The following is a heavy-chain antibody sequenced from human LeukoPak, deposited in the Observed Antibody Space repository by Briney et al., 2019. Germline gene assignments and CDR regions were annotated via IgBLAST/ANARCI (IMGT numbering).Heavy chain of an antibody. CDR1: GFTFSSFG. D-gene: IGHD6-19*01. Sequence: NPGGSLRLSCAASGFTFSSFGMHWVRQAPGKGLEWIGEINHSGSTNYNPSLKSRVTISVDTSKNQFSLKLSSVTAADTAVYYCTRRQEKYSSGWFIQVVHAFDIWGQGTMVTVSS. CDR3: TRRQEKYSSGWFIQVVHAFDI. J-gene: IGHJ3*02. V-gene: IGHV4-34*08. CDR2: INHSGST.